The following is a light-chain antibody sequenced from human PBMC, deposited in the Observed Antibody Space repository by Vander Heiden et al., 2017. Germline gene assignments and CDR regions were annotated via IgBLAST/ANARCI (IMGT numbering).Light chain of an antibody. CDR2: EVS. CDR3: CSYASRSDYPLWL. V-gene: IGLV2-23*02. CDR1: STDVGSYNL. Sequence: QSALTPPAPVSGSPGPPVTISCTGTSTDVGSYNLVSWHQHHPGKAPQLLIYEVSQRLSGVSKRFSGSKSGNTASLTISGLQAEDEADYYCCSYASRSDYPLWLFGGGTKLTVL. J-gene: IGLJ3*02.